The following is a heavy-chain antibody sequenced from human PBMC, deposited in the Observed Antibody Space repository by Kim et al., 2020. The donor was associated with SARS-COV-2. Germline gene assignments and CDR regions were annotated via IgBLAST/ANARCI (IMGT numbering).Heavy chain of an antibody. CDR1: GFTFSSYS. Sequence: GGSLRLSCAASGFTFSSYSMNWVRQAPGKGLEWVSSISSSSSYIYYADSVKGRFTISRDNAKNSLYLQMNSLRAEDTAVYYCARDRRAGWSYYSDAPGYFDYWGQGTLVTVSS. CDR2: ISSSSSYI. V-gene: IGHV3-21*01. D-gene: IGHD3-10*01. CDR3: ARDRRAGWSYYSDAPGYFDY. J-gene: IGHJ4*02.